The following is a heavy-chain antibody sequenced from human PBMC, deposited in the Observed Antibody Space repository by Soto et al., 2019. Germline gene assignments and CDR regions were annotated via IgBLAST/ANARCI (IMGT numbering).Heavy chain of an antibody. CDR2: ITSDGYNT. V-gene: IGHV3-74*01. Sequence: EVQLVESGGGLVQPWGSLRLSCAASGLTFSSYWMHWVRQAPGKGLLWVARITSDGYNTSYADSVKGRFTISRDNARNTLHLQSHRLRAEETAVYYCASLLWGAVTTDFWGQGTLVTVSS. CDR1: GLTFSSYW. D-gene: IGHD2-21*01. J-gene: IGHJ4*02. CDR3: ASLLWGAVTTDF.